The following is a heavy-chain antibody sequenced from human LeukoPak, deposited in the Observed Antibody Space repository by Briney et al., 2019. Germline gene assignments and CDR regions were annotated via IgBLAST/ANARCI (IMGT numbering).Heavy chain of an antibody. CDR1: GGSISRYK. J-gene: IGHJ5*02. Sequence: PPETLSLTCTVPGGSISRYKGSWVRQTAGGGLEWVGHIFTSGSANYNTSLKSRVTMSVDKSKNQLSLQLSSVTAADTAVYYCARGPSGSYFSWFDPGRQGTLVTVSS. D-gene: IGHD1-26*01. CDR3: ARGPSGSYFSWFDP. V-gene: IGHV4-4*07. CDR2: IFTSGSA.